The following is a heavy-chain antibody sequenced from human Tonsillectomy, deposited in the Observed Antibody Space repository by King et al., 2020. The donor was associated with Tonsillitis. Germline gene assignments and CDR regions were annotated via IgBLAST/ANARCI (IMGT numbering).Heavy chain of an antibody. J-gene: IGHJ4*02. CDR3: ARLGRHSSGWWYFDY. D-gene: IGHD6-19*01. V-gene: IGHV3-33*08. Sequence: VQLVESGGGVVQPGRSLRLSCAASGFTFSSYGMHWVRQAPGKGLEWVAVIWYDGSNKYYADSVKSRFTISRDNSKNTLYLQMNSLRAEDTAVYYCARLGRHSSGWWYFDYWGQGTLVTVSS. CDR1: GFTFSSYG. CDR2: IWYDGSNK.